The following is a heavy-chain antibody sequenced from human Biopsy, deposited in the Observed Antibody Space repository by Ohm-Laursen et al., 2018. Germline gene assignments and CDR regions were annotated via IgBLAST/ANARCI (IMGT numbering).Heavy chain of an antibody. V-gene: IGHV4-39*01. J-gene: IGHJ5*02. Sequence: GTLSLTCTVSGGSISNNNYYWGWLRQPPGKGLVWIGSIFYRGSTHYKPSIKSRVNMSVDTPKNQFSLKINSVTAADTAVYYCARDYDTSGYYYVSWGQGTLVTVSS. CDR1: GGSISNNNYY. CDR3: ARDYDTSGYYYVS. CDR2: IFYRGST. D-gene: IGHD3-22*01.